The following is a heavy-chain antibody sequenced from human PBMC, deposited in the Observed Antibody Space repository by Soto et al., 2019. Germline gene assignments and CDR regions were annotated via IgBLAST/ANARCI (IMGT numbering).Heavy chain of an antibody. Sequence: EVQLVESGGGLVQPGGPLSLSCAASGFTFVSNGMSWFGRAQGKGREWVAKIKQDGSEKYYVDSVKGRFTISRDNAKNSLYLQMNSLRAEDTAVYYCARGSSVLRYFDWLLHFDYWGQGTLVTVSS. D-gene: IGHD3-9*01. CDR1: GFTFVSNG. J-gene: IGHJ4*02. V-gene: IGHV3-7*04. CDR3: ARGSSVLRYFDWLLHFDY. CDR2: IKQDGSEK.